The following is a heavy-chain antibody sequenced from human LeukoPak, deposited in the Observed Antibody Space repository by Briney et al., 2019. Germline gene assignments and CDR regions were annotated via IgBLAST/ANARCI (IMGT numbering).Heavy chain of an antibody. J-gene: IGHJ6*03. D-gene: IGHD6-13*01. CDR3: VRGVGLTGYRSSRYAGYYYYIDV. V-gene: IGHV1-69*10. Sequence: ASVKVSCMASVGTFSIYTISRVRPAPGQGLEWMGGIIPIFGITNNAQKFQERDTITADKSPSTAYMDVSILRAVDTAVYVSVRGVGLTGYRSSRYAGYYYYIDVGGKGTAVTVSS. CDR1: VGTFSIYT. CDR2: IIPIFGIT.